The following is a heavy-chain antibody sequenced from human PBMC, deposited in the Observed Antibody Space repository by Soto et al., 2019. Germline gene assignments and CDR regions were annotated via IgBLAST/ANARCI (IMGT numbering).Heavy chain of an antibody. CDR1: GGTFSSYA. CDR3: ARDLVRTGFDP. D-gene: IGHD1-1*01. V-gene: IGHV1-69*01. Sequence: SVKVSCKASGGTFSSYAISWVRQAPGQGLEWMGGIIPIFGTANYAQKFQGRVTITADESASTAYMELSSLRSEDTAVYYCARDLVRTGFDPWGQGTLVPVSS. CDR2: IIPIFGTA. J-gene: IGHJ5*02.